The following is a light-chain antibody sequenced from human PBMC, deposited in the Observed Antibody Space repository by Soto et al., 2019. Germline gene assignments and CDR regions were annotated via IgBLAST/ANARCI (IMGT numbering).Light chain of an antibody. Sequence: DIQMTQSPASLSASVGDRVTISCRARQSIGRNLNWYQQKPGKAPTLLIYDASNLETGVPSRFSGSGSGTDFTFAISSLQPEDIATYYCQQYDNLPLTFGGGTKVDI. CDR3: QQYDNLPLT. CDR1: QSIGRN. CDR2: DAS. V-gene: IGKV1-33*01. J-gene: IGKJ4*01.